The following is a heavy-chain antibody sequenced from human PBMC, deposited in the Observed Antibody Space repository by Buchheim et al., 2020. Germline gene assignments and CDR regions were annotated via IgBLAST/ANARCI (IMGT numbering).Heavy chain of an antibody. Sequence: EVQLVESGGGLVQPGGSLRLSCAASGFTFSSYSMNWVRQAPGKGLEWVSYISSSSSTIYYADSVKGRFTISRDNAKNSLYLQMNSLRDEDTAVYYCARDLTYYYGSGSYSKQFDYWGQGTL. D-gene: IGHD3-10*01. CDR3: ARDLTYYYGSGSYSKQFDY. J-gene: IGHJ4*02. V-gene: IGHV3-48*02. CDR1: GFTFSSYS. CDR2: ISSSSSTI.